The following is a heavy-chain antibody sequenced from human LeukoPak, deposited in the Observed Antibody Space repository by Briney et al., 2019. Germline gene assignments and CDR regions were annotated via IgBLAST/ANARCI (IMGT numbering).Heavy chain of an antibody. D-gene: IGHD1-26*01. CDR1: GFTFSSYG. CDR2: ISYDGSNK. CDR3: AKATAKVGATDKIYDY. V-gene: IGHV3-30*18. Sequence: GGSLRLSCAASGFTFSSYGMHWVRQAPGKGLEWVAVISYDGSNKYYADSVKGRFTISRDNSKNTLYLQMNSLRAEDTAVYYCAKATAKVGATDKIYDYWGQGTLVTVSS. J-gene: IGHJ4*02.